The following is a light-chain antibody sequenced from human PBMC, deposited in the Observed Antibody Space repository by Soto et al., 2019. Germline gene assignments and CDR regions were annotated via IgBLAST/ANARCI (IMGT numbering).Light chain of an antibody. CDR3: QKYNSANLN. V-gene: IGKV1-39*01. CDR1: QSISTY. CDR2: AAS. Sequence: DIQMTQSPSSLSASVGDRVTITCRASQSISTYLNWYQQTPGKAPKLLIYAASSLQSGVPSRLSGSGSGTDFTLTISSLHPEDVATYYCQKYNSANLNFRAGTKVDIK. J-gene: IGKJ4*01.